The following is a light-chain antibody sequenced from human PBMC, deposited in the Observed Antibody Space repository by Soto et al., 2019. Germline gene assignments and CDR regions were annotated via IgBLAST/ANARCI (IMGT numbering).Light chain of an antibody. CDR2: GAS. CDR1: QSVSNN. Sequence: EIVLTQSPGTLSLSPGERATLSCRASQSVSNNYLAWYQQKPGQAPRLLIYGASTRAPGIPARFSGSGSGTEFTLTISSLQSEDFAVYYCHQYNIWPPWTFGQGTKVDIK. V-gene: IGKV3-15*01. J-gene: IGKJ1*01. CDR3: HQYNIWPPWT.